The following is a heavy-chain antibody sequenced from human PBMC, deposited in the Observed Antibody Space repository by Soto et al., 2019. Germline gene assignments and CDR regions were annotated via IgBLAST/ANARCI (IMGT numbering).Heavy chain of an antibody. CDR1: GFTFSTYS. D-gene: IGHD5-18*01. J-gene: IGHJ6*03. CDR2: ISSSSTYI. V-gene: IGHV3-21*01. CDR3: GRVDGTDMVLYMDV. Sequence: EVQLVESGGGLVKPGGSLRLSCAASGFTFSTYSMNWVRQAPGKGLEWVSSISSSSTYIYYADSVKGRFTISRDNAKKSLYPQMNRLRAEATAVYYCGRVDGTDMVLYMDVWGKGTTVTVSS.